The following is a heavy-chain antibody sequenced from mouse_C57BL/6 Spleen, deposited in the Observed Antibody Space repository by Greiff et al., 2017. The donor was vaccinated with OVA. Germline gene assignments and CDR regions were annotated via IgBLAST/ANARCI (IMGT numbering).Heavy chain of an antibody. V-gene: IGHV1-69*01. CDR2: IDPSDSYT. CDR3: ARRSFITTVVPWYFDV. J-gene: IGHJ1*03. CDR1: GYTFTSYW. Sequence: QVQLQQPGAELVMPGASVKLSCTASGYTFTSYWMHWVKQRPGQGLEWIGEIDPSDSYTNYNQKFKGKSTLTVDKSSSTAYMQLSCLTSEDSAVYYCARRSFITTVVPWYFDVWGTGTTVTVSS. D-gene: IGHD1-1*01.